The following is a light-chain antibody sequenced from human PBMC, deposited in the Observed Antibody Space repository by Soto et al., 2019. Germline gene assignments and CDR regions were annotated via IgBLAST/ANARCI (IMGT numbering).Light chain of an antibody. J-gene: IGKJ1*01. Sequence: ELVLTQSPATLSLSPVERATLSCRASQSVSSYLAWYQQKPGLAPRLVIYDASNRATGIPDRFSGSGSGTDFTLTISRLEPEDFAVYYCQQYGSSRTFGQGTKVDIK. CDR3: QQYGSSRT. CDR2: DAS. V-gene: IGKV3D-20*01. CDR1: QSVSSY.